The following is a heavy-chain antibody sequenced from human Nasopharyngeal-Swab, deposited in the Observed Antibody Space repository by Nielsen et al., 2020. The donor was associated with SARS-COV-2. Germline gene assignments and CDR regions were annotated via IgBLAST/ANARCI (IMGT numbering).Heavy chain of an antibody. J-gene: IGHJ6*02. D-gene: IGHD3/OR15-3a*01. Sequence: GGSLRLSCEASGFTFGSYTMNWVRQAPGKGLEWVSFISSSGSIAYYADSVKGRFTISRDNANNSLYLQMNSLRADDTAVYYCAKRFGLVKNYYYYYGVDVWGQGTTVTVAS. CDR3: AKRFGLVKNYYYYYGVDV. V-gene: IGHV3-48*04. CDR1: GFTFGSYT. CDR2: ISSSGSIA.